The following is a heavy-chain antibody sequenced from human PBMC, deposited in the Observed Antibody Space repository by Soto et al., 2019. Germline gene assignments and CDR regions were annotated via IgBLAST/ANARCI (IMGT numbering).Heavy chain of an antibody. CDR3: ARLLITMVRGVNVGGDY. D-gene: IGHD3-10*01. V-gene: IGHV3-66*01. CDR1: GFTVSSNY. J-gene: IGHJ4*02. Sequence: GGSLRLSCAASGFTVSSNYMSWVRQAPGKGLEWVSVIYSGGSTYYADSVKGRFTISRDNSKNTLYLQMNSLRAEDTAVYYCARLLITMVRGVNVGGDYWGQGTLVTVSS. CDR2: IYSGGST.